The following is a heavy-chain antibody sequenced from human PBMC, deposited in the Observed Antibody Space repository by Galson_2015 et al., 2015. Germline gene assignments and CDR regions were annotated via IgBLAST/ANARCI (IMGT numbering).Heavy chain of an antibody. CDR2: INPSGGST. Sequence: SVKVSWKASGYIFTSYSMHWVRQAPGQGLEWMGRINPSGGSTAYSQKLQVRFTMNMDTSTRKVFMELSGLRSEDTAVYYCARGAESGRRFYSWAHGTLVTVS. D-gene: IGHD6-13*01. CDR3: ARGAESGRRFYS. CDR1: GYIFTSYS. J-gene: IGHJ5*01. V-gene: IGHV1-46*01.